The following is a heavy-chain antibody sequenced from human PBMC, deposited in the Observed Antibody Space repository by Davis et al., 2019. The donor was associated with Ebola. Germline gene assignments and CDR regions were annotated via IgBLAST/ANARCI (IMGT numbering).Heavy chain of an antibody. CDR2: AHYSGST. CDR1: GGSISSYY. Sequence: SETLSLTCTVSGGSISSYYWSWIRQPPGKGLEWIGYAHYSGSTNYNPSLKSRVTISVDTSKNQFSLKLSSVTAADTAVYYCARDIVVVVAGLNWFDPWGQGTLVTVSS. D-gene: IGHD2-15*01. V-gene: IGHV4-59*12. J-gene: IGHJ5*02. CDR3: ARDIVVVVAGLNWFDP.